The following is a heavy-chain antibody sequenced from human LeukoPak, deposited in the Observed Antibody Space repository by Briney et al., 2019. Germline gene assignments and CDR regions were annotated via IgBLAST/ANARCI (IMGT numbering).Heavy chain of an antibody. D-gene: IGHD6-19*01. Sequence: GGSLRLSCAVSGLTFSSYAMSWVRQAPGKGLEWVSAISGSGGSTYYADSVKGRFTISRDNAKNSLYLQMNSLRAEDTAVYYCTRYDNSGWYKGIDYWGQGTLVTVSS. CDR3: TRYDNSGWYKGIDY. CDR2: ISGSGGST. CDR1: GLTFSSYA. V-gene: IGHV3-23*01. J-gene: IGHJ4*02.